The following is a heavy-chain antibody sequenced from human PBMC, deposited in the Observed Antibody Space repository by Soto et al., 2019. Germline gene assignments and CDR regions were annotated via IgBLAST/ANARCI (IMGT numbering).Heavy chain of an antibody. CDR1: GFTFGDYT. CDR3: TRGHCSSTSCSAFDY. CDR2: IRSKTYGGTT. V-gene: IGHV3-49*03. D-gene: IGHD2-2*01. J-gene: IGHJ4*02. Sequence: GSLRLSCTASGFTFGDYTMSWFRQAPGKGLEWVSFIRSKTYGGTTEYAASVKGRLTISRDESKSIAYLQMNSLKTEDTAVYYCTRGHCSSTSCSAFDYWGQGTLVTVSS.